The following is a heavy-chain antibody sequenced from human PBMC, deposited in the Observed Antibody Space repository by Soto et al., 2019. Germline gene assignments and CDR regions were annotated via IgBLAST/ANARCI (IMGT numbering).Heavy chain of an antibody. CDR2: ISYDGSNK. CDR1: GFTFSSYA. CDR3: ARGGYDYVWGSNFDY. V-gene: IGHV3-30-3*01. J-gene: IGHJ4*02. D-gene: IGHD3-16*01. Sequence: QVQLVESGGGVVQPGRSLRLSCAASGFTFSSYAMHWVRQAPGKGLEWVAVISYDGSNKYYADSVKGRFTISRDNSKNTLYRQMNSLRAEDTAVYYCARGGYDYVWGSNFDYWGQGTLVTVSS.